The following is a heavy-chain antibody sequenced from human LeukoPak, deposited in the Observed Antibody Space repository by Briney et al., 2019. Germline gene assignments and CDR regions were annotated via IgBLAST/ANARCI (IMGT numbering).Heavy chain of an antibody. CDR2: INSNGDTT. CDR1: GFTFRNHA. V-gene: IGHV3-64*02. CDR3: AREERGLAIDY. D-gene: IGHD3/OR15-3a*01. Sequence: PGGSLRLSCAASGFTFRNHAMHWVRQAPGKGLEYVSAINSNGDTTYYGDSVKGRFIISRDNSKSTLFLQMGSLRPADTAVYYCAREERGLAIDYWGQGALVTVSS. J-gene: IGHJ4*02.